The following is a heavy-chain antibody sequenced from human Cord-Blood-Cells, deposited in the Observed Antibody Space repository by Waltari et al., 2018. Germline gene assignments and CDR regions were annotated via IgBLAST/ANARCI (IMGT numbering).Heavy chain of an antibody. D-gene: IGHD3-10*01. J-gene: IGHJ4*02. V-gene: IGHV3-53*01. CDR3: ASGITMVRGVLDY. Sequence: EVQLVESGGGLIKPGGFLRLSCAALGFTVSSNYMSWFRQAPGKGLEWVSVIDSGGSTYYADSVKGRFTISRDNSKNTLYLQMNSLRAEDTAVYYCASGITMVRGVLDYWGQGTLVTVSS. CDR2: IDSGGST. CDR1: GFTVSSNY.